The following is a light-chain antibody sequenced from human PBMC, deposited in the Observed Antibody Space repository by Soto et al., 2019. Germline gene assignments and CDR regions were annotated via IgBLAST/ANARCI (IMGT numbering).Light chain of an antibody. CDR2: GAS. CDR1: QGIRSD. CDR3: LQDYSYPRT. J-gene: IGKJ1*01. V-gene: IGKV1-6*01. Sequence: AIQMTQSPPSLSASVGDRVIITCRASQGIRSDLGWYQQKPGKAPKLLIYGASSLRNGVPSRFSGSGSGTDFTLIISRLQPEDSATYYCLQDYSYPRTFGQGTKVEIK.